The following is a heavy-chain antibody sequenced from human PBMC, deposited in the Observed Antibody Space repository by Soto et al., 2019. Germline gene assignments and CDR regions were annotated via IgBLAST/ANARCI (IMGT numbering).Heavy chain of an antibody. V-gene: IGHV4-30-4*01. J-gene: IGHJ5*02. CDR2: IYYSGST. D-gene: IGHD2-21*02. Sequence: LCGGSISSGDYYWRWIRQPPGKGLEWIGYIYYSGSTYYNPSLKSRVTISVDTSKNQFSLKLSSVTAADTAVYYCARGKGDYLFDPWGQGTLVTVSS. CDR1: GGSISSGDYY. CDR3: ARGKGDYLFDP.